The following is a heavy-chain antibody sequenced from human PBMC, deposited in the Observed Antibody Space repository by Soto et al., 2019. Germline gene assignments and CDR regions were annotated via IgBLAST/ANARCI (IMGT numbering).Heavy chain of an antibody. CDR3: AKDRTGTDCFDY. Sequence: EVQLLESGGGLVQPGGSLRLSCTVSGFTFRSYAMNWVRQAPGKGLEWVSAVTANGDDTYDADSVKGRFTGSRDNSKNTMYLNMTSLKVEDTDVYFCAKDRTGTDCFDYWGQGILVTVSS. CDR1: GFTFRSYA. J-gene: IGHJ4*02. CDR2: VTANGDDT. V-gene: IGHV3-23*01. D-gene: IGHD1-1*01.